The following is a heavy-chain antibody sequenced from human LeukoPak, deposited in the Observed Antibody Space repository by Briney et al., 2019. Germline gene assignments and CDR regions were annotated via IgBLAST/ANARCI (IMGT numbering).Heavy chain of an antibody. V-gene: IGHV3-21*04. CDR1: GFTFNTYS. J-gene: IGHJ5*02. CDR2: IDSSGGYM. D-gene: IGHD3-10*01. CDR3: ARGAGLLRVPVGH. Sequence: GGSLRLSCEASGFTFNTYSMNWARQAPGKGLEWVSSIDSSGGYMFYADSVKGRFIISRDNAKDSLYLQMTSLRVDDTAVYYCARGAGLLRVPVGHWGQGTLVTVAS.